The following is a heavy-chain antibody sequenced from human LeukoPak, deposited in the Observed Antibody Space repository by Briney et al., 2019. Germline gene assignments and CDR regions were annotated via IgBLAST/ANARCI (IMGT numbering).Heavy chain of an antibody. D-gene: IGHD6-13*01. CDR2: IYPGDSDT. CDR1: GYSFTSYW. J-gene: IGHJ6*03. V-gene: IGHV5-51*01. CDR3: ARQGAAAGTVPYYYYYMDV. Sequence: GESLKISCKGSGYSFTSYWIGWVRQMPGKGLEWMGIIYPGDSDTRYSPSFQGQVTISADKSISTAYLQWSSLKASDTAMYYCARQGAAAGTVPYYYYYMDVWGKGTTVTVSS.